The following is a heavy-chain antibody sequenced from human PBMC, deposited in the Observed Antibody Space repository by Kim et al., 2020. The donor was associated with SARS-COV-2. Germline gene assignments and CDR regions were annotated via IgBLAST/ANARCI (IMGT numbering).Heavy chain of an antibody. CDR1: GFTFNNYW. D-gene: IGHD3-10*01. Sequence: GGSLRLSCAASGFTFNNYWMHWVRQAPGKGLVWVSRINSDGSSTNYADSVKGRFTISRDNAKNTLYLQMNSLRAEDTAVYYCATRGNSMARGANSIYAFDIWGQGTMVTVSS. V-gene: IGHV3-74*01. J-gene: IGHJ3*02. CDR3: ATRGNSMARGANSIYAFDI. CDR2: INSDGSST.